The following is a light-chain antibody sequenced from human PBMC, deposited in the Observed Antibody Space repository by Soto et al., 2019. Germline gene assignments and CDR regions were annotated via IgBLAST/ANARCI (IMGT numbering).Light chain of an antibody. J-gene: IGKJ1*01. CDR2: GAS. Sequence: EIVLTQSPGTLSLSPGERATLSCRASQSVISRYLAWYQQKPGQAPRLLIYGASSRATGIPDRFSGSGSGTDFTLTISRLEPEDFAVYYCQQYNNWPPRWTFGQGTKVDIK. CDR1: QSVISRY. V-gene: IGKV3-20*01. CDR3: QQYNNWPPRWT.